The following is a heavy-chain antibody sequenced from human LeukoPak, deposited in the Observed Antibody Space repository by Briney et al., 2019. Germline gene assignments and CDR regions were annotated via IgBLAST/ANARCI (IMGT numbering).Heavy chain of an antibody. CDR1: GFTFSSYA. CDR2: ISYDGSNK. D-gene: IGHD3-10*01. J-gene: IGHJ4*02. CDR3: ATVEVRGVIH. V-gene: IGHV3-30*04. Sequence: PGGSLGLSCAASGFTFSSYAMHWVRQAPGKGLEWVAVISYDGSNKYYADSVKGRFTISRDNSKNTLYLQMNSLRAEDTAVYYCATVEVRGVIHWGQGTLVTVSS.